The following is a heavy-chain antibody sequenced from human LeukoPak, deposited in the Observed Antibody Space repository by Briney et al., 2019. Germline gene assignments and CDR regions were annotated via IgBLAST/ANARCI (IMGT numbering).Heavy chain of an antibody. V-gene: IGHV1-18*01. CDR2: ISAYNGNT. J-gene: IGHJ4*02. D-gene: IGHD6-19*01. CDR3: ATVTVAGSFDY. Sequence: GASVKVSCKASDYTFTSYGISWVRQAPGQGLEWMGWISAYNGNTNYAQKLQGRVTMTTDTSTSTAYMELRSLRSDDTAVYYCATVTVAGSFDYWGQGTLVTVSS. CDR1: DYTFTSYG.